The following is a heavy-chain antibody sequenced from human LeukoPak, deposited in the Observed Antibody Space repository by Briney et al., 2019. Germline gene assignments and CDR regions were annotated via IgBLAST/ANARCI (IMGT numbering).Heavy chain of an antibody. CDR3: ARDRDSSGWFDY. Sequence: SETLSLTCTVSGGSISTYYWTWIRQPPGKGLEWIGYIENSGSTKYNPSLKSRVTMSVDMSKNQFSLKLSSVTAADTAFYYCARDRDSSGWFDYWGQGALVTVSS. CDR2: IENSGST. D-gene: IGHD6-19*01. J-gene: IGHJ4*02. V-gene: IGHV4-59*01. CDR1: GGSISTYY.